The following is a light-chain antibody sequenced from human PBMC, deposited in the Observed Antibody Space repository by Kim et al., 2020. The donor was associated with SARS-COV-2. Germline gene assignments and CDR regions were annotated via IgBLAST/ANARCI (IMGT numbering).Light chain of an antibody. J-gene: IGLJ1*01. CDR2: DVT. V-gene: IGLV2-14*04. CDR1: SSDVGGYDY. Sequence: QSITSSCTGSSSDVGGYDYVSWYRQHPGTAPKLIIYDVTHRPSGVSDRFSGSKSGNTASLTISGLQAEDEADYYCNSYTSGTPLYVFGSGTKVTVL. CDR3: NSYTSGTPLYV.